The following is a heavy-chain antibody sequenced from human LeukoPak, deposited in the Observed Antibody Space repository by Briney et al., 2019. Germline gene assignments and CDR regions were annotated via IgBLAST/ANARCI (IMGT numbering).Heavy chain of an antibody. CDR1: GGSISSYY. CDR3: ARSDNFGVVVAATFDAFDI. J-gene: IGHJ3*02. D-gene: IGHD2-15*01. V-gene: IGHV4-34*01. CDR2: INHSGST. Sequence: PSETLSLTCTVSGGSISSYYWSWIRQPPGKGLEWIGEINHSGSTNYNPSLKSRVTISVDKSKNQFSLKLSSVTAADTAVYYCARSDNFGVVVAATFDAFDIWGQGTMVTVSS.